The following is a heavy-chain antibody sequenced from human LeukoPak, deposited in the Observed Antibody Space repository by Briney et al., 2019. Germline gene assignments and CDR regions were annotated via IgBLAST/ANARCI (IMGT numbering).Heavy chain of an antibody. Sequence: GGSLRLSCAASGFTFSIFAMGGVRQAPGKGLEWVSGLSGSGDSTVYADSVKGRFTISRDNSRSTLYLQMNTLRADDTAVYYCAKDLLYGSGSYSWGVFDYWGQGTLVTVSS. CDR3: AKDLLYGSGSYSWGVFDY. D-gene: IGHD3-10*01. CDR2: LSGSGDST. V-gene: IGHV3-23*01. J-gene: IGHJ4*02. CDR1: GFTFSIFA.